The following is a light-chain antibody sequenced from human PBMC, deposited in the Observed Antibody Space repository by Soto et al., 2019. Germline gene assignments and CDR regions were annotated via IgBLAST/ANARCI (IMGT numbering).Light chain of an antibody. V-gene: IGKV1-5*03. Sequence: TLSGSVGDSVTITCRASQTISSWLAWYQQKPGKAPKLLIYKASTFKSGVPSRFSGSGSGTEFSLTITSMQPADFAVYYCQQRSNWPLITFGQGTRLEIK. CDR1: QTISSW. CDR3: QQRSNWPLIT. CDR2: KAS. J-gene: IGKJ5*01.